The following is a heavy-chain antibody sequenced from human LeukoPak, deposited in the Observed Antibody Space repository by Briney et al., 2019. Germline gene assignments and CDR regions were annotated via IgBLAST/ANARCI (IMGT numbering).Heavy chain of an antibody. CDR3: ARDPPYYYGSGSYYS. V-gene: IGHV3-30*19. Sequence: GGSLRLSCAASGFTFSSYGMHWVRQAPGKGLEWVAVISYDGSNKYYADSVKGRFTISRDNSKNTLYLQMNSLRAEDTAVYYCARDPPYYYGSGSYYSWGQGTLVTVSS. CDR2: ISYDGSNK. J-gene: IGHJ5*02. CDR1: GFTFSSYG. D-gene: IGHD3-10*01.